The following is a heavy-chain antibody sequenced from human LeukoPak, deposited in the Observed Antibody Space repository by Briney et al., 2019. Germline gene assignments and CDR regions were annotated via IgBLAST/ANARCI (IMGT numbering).Heavy chain of an antibody. J-gene: IGHJ4*02. D-gene: IGHD1/OR15-1a*01. CDR2: VYYNGIT. CDR3: VSQLGGTTFH. CDR1: GVSINTYF. V-gene: IGHV4-59*01. Sequence: PSGTLSLTCTVSGVSINTYFWSWIRQRPGKGLEWIGYVYYNGITNYNPSLKSRVSISLDTSKNQFSLRLNSVTAAETAVYYCVSQLGGTTFHWGQGTLVTVSS.